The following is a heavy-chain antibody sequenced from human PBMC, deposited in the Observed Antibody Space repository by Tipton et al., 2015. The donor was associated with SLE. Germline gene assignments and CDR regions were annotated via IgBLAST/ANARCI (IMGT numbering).Heavy chain of an antibody. J-gene: IGHJ5*02. Sequence: SLRLSCAASGFTFDDYAMPWVRQAPGKGLEWVSGISWNSGSIGYADSVKGRFTISRDNAKNSLYLQMNSLRAEDTALYYCAKAPSSGYYYGWFDPWGQGTLVTVSS. V-gene: IGHV3-9*01. CDR3: AKAPSSGYYYGWFDP. D-gene: IGHD3-22*01. CDR1: GFTFDDYA. CDR2: ISWNSGSI.